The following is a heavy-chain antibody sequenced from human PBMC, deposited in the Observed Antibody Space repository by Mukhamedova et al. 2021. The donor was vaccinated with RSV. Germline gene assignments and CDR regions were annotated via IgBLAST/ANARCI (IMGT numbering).Heavy chain of an antibody. D-gene: IGHD3-10*01. CDR3: ARLGPPRLTYYYGSGSRILSDY. CDR2: T. J-gene: IGHJ4*02. Sequence: TNYNPSLKSRVTISVDTSKNQFSLKLSSVTAADTAVYYCARLGPPRLTYYYGSGSRILSDYWGQGTLVTVSS. V-gene: IGHV4-34*01.